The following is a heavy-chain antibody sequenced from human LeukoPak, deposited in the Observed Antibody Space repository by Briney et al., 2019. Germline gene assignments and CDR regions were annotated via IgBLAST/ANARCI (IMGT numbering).Heavy chain of an antibody. CDR2: IYSGGST. Sequence: PGGSLRLSCAASGFTVSSNYMSWVRQAPGKGLEWVSVIYSGGSTYYADSVKGRFTISRDNSKNTLYLQMSSLRAEDTAVYYCARVEEGHFGYWGQGTLVTVSS. V-gene: IGHV3-53*01. CDR1: GFTVSSNY. J-gene: IGHJ4*02. CDR3: ARVEEGHFGY.